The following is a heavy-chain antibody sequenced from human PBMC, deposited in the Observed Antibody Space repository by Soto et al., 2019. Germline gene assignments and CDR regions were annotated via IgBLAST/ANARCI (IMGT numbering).Heavy chain of an antibody. CDR2: ISAYNGNT. Sequence: QVQLVQSGTEVKKPGASVKVSCKTSDYTFTSYGVSWVRQAPGQGLEWMGWISAYNGNTDYAHRLQGRVTMTTDTSTSTDYMELRSLRSDDTAMYYCARVHAYCTTASGHDSWGQGTLVTVSS. J-gene: IGHJ4*02. D-gene: IGHD2-8*01. CDR1: DYTFTSYG. CDR3: ARVHAYCTTASGHDS. V-gene: IGHV1-18*01.